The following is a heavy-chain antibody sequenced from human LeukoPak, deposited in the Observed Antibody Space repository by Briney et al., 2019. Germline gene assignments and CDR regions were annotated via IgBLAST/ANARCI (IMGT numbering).Heavy chain of an antibody. CDR3: XXXXGTVRYXNSWHXIN. J-gene: IGHJ4*02. CDR1: GGSVSTDY. V-gene: IGHV4-59*02. D-gene: IGHD6-13*01. Sequence: SEPLSLTCTVSGGSVSTDYWNWIRQPPGKGLEWIGYVDNRGSTKYSPSLKSRVAISVDTSRNQFSLKLSSVTAADTAVYYCXXXXGTVRYXNSWHXINWGQXALVXVSS. CDR2: VDNRGST.